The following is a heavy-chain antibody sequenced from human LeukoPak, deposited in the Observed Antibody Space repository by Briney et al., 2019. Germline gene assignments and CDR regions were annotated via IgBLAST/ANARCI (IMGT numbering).Heavy chain of an antibody. V-gene: IGHV4-34*01. CDR3: ARAHSGSGSYYSTFDY. D-gene: IGHD3-10*01. Sequence: PGGSLRLSCAASGFTFSSYSMNWIRQPPGKGLEWIGEINHSGSTNYNPSLKSRVTISVDTSKNQFSLKLSSVTAADTAVYYCARAHSGSGSYYSTFDYWGQGTLVTVSS. CDR2: INHSGST. CDR1: GFTFSSYS. J-gene: IGHJ4*02.